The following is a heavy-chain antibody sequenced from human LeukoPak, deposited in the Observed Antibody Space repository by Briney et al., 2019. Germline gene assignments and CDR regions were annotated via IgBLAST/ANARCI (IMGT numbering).Heavy chain of an antibody. CDR2: ISGSGGST. D-gene: IGHD6-19*01. CDR3: AKDKSGSGWYPWFDP. CDR1: GFTFSGYG. V-gene: IGHV3-23*01. Sequence: GGSLRLSCAASGFTFSGYGMHWVRQAPGKGLEWVSAISGSGGSTYYADSVKGRFTISRDNSKNTLYLQMNSLRAEDTAVYYCAKDKSGSGWYPWFDPWGQGTLVTVSS. J-gene: IGHJ5*02.